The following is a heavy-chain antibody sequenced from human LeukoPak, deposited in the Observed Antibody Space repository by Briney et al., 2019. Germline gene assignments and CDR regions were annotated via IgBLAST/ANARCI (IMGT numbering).Heavy chain of an antibody. CDR3: ARDSIVDGAFDI. Sequence: PGGPLRLSCAASGFTFSSYEMNWVRQAPGKGLEWVSYISSRGTTIYNADSVKGRFTISRDNAKNSLYLQMNSLRAEDTAVYYCARDSIVDGAFDIWGQGTMVTVSS. D-gene: IGHD2-15*01. J-gene: IGHJ3*02. CDR2: ISSRGTTI. CDR1: GFTFSSYE. V-gene: IGHV3-48*03.